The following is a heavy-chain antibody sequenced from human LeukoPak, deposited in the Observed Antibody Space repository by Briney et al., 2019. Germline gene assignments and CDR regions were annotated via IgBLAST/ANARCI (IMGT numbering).Heavy chain of an antibody. D-gene: IGHD2-15*01. CDR1: GFTFSSSW. Sequence: PGGSLRLSCVASGFTFSSSWMHWVRQAPGKGLLWVSRINSDGSITSYADSVKGRFTISRDNAKNTLYLQMNSLRPEDTAVYYCARGNKWSFDSWGQGALVTVSS. V-gene: IGHV3-74*01. J-gene: IGHJ4*02. CDR2: INSDGSIT. CDR3: ARGNKWSFDS.